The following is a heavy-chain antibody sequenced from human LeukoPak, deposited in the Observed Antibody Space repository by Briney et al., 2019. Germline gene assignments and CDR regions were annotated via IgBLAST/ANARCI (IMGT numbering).Heavy chain of an antibody. CDR3: ASQTYSSPWYFDL. CDR1: GFTFSSYS. Sequence: PGGSLRLSCAASGFTFSSYSMNWVRQAPGKGLEWVSYISSSSSTIYYADSVKGRFTISRDNAKNSLYLQMNSLRAEDTAVYYCASQTYSSPWYFDLWGRGTLVTVSS. J-gene: IGHJ2*01. V-gene: IGHV3-48*01. CDR2: ISSSSSTI. D-gene: IGHD6-19*01.